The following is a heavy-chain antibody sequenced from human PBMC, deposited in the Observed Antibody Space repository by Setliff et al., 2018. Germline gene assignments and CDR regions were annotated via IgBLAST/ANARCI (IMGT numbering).Heavy chain of an antibody. CDR1: GFTFSTHS. V-gene: IGHV3-21*01. CDR3: ASAGHSGSWFPFDAFHI. Sequence: VGSLSLSCAASGFTFSTHSMNWVRQAPGKGLEWVSSISRSSTYIYYADSMKGRFTISGDNAKNSLYLQMNSLRAEDTAVYYCASAGHSGSWFPFDAFHIWGQGTMVTVSS. J-gene: IGHJ3*02. D-gene: IGHD6-13*01. CDR2: ISRSSTYI.